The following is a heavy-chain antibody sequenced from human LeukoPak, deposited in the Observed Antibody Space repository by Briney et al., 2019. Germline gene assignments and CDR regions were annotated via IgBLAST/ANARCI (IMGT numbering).Heavy chain of an antibody. CDR3: ARGGSGSYFSWLDP. V-gene: IGHV1-2*02. CDR1: GHTFTGYY. J-gene: IGHJ5*02. Sequence: ASVKVSCKASGHTFTGYYIHWVRQAPGQGLECVGWINPNSGGTSYAQKFQGRVTMTRDTSISTAYMELSRLRSDDTAVYYCARGGSGSYFSWLDPWGQGTLVTVSS. CDR2: INPNSGGT. D-gene: IGHD3-10*01.